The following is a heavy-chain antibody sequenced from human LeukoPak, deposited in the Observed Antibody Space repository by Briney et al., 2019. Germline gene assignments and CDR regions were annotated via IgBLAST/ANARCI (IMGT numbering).Heavy chain of an antibody. V-gene: IGHV4-61*02. D-gene: IGHD3-9*01. Sequence: PSQTLSLTCTVSGGSISSGSYYWSWIRQPAGKGLERIGRIYTSGSTNYNPSLKSRVTMSVDTSKNQFSLKLSSVTAADTAVYYCARERTYYDILTGPYYYYYMDVWGKGTTVTISS. CDR3: ARERTYYDILTGPYYYYYMDV. CDR1: GGSISSGSYY. CDR2: IYTSGST. J-gene: IGHJ6*03.